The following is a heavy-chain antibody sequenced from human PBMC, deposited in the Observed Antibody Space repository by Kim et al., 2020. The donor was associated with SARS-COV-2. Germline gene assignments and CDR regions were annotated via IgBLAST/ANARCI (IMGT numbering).Heavy chain of an antibody. CDR2: ISSSSSYI. D-gene: IGHD6-13*01. V-gene: IGHV3-21*01. J-gene: IGHJ4*02. CDR1: GFTFSSYS. CDR3: ASDTGYSSSWPAGGGYYFYY. Sequence: GGSLRLSCAASGFTFSSYSMNWVRQAPGKGLEWVSSISSSSSYIYYADSVKGRFTISRDNAKNSLYLQMNSLRAEDTAVYYCASDTGYSSSWPAGGGYYFYYWGQGTLLTVSS.